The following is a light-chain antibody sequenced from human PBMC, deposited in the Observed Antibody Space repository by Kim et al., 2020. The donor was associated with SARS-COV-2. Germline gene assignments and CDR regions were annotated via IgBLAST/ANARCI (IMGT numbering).Light chain of an antibody. CDR3: QQSYKAPLN. CDR1: QSISTF. Sequence: ASVGYRITVTCRASQSISTFLNWYQQKPGKAPKLLIYGASTLQSGLPSRFSGSGSGTYFTLTVFNLQPEDFATYYCQQSYKAPLNFGGGTKVDIK. J-gene: IGKJ4*01. V-gene: IGKV1-39*01. CDR2: GAS.